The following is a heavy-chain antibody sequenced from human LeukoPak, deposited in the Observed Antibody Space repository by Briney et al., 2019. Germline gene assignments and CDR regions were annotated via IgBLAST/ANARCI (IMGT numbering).Heavy chain of an antibody. J-gene: IGHJ4*02. Sequence: ASVKVSCKASGYTFTNYGITWVRQAPGQGLEWMGWISAHDGTRNYALKHEDRVTMTTDTSTSTAYMELRGLRSDDTAVYYCARRSTMYSSGRFYFDYWGQGTLVTVSS. V-gene: IGHV1-18*01. CDR1: GYTFTNYG. CDR2: ISAHDGTR. D-gene: IGHD6-19*01. CDR3: ARRSTMYSSGRFYFDY.